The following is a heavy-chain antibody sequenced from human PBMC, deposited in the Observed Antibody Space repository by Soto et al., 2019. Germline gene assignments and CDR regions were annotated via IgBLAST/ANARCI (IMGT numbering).Heavy chain of an antibody. Sequence: SETLSLTCTVSGGSISSGDYYWSWIRQPPGKGLEWIGYIYYSGSAYYNPSLKSRVTISVDTSKNQFSLKLSSVTAADTAVYYCARDLYYDSSGYYRAWGQGTLVTVSS. V-gene: IGHV4-30-4*01. CDR3: ARDLYYDSSGYYRA. CDR1: GGSISSGDYY. J-gene: IGHJ5*02. D-gene: IGHD3-22*01. CDR2: IYYSGSA.